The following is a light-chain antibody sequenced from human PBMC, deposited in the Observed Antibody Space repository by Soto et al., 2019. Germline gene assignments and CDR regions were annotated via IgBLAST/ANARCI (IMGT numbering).Light chain of an antibody. CDR1: TSNIGATYD. V-gene: IGLV1-44*01. J-gene: IGLJ1*01. CDR3: AAWDGSLNGYV. CDR2: SNN. Sequence: QSVLTQPPSVSGAPGQRVTISCTGSTSNIGATYDVHWYQQLPGTAPKLLIYSNNQRPSGVPDRFSGSESGTSASLAISGLQCEDETDYCCAAWDGSLNGYVFGTGTKVTVL.